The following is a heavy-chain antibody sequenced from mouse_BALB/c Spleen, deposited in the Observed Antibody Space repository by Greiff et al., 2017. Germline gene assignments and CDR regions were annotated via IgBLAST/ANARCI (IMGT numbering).Heavy chain of an antibody. CDR2: IYPYNGGT. CDR3: ARENWDWFAY. D-gene: IGHD4-1*01. V-gene: IGHV1S29*02. J-gene: IGHJ3*01. Sequence: EVKLMESGPELVKPGASVKISCKASGYTFTDYNMHWVKQSHGKSLEWIGYIYPYNGGTGYNQKFKSKATLTVDNSSSTAYMELRSLTSEDSAVYYCARENWDWFAYWGQGTLVTVSA. CDR1: GYTFTDYN.